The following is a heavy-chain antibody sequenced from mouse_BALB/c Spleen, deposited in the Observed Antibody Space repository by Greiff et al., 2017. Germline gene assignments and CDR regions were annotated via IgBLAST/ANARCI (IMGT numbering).Heavy chain of an antibody. J-gene: IGHJ4*01. Sequence: QVQLQQPGAELVKPGASVKLSCKASGYTFTSYWMHWVKQRPGQGLEWIGEIDPSDSYTNYNQKFKGKATLTVDKSSSTAYMQLSSLTSEDSAVYYCARRTTGAMDYWGQGTSVTVSS. CDR2: IDPSDSYT. V-gene: IGHV1-69*02. D-gene: IGHD1-1*01. CDR1: GYTFTSYW. CDR3: ARRTTGAMDY.